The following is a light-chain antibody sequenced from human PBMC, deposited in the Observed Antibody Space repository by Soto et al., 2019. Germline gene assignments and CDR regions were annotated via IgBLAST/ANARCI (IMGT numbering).Light chain of an antibody. CDR3: SSYTPSHAVI. CDR2: EVS. Sequence: QSALTQPASVSGSPGQSITISCTGTSSDVSNYNYVSWYQHHPGKAPKLMIYEVSNRPSGISNRFSGSKSGNTASLTISGLQAEDEADYSCSSYTPSHAVIFGGGTKLTVL. CDR1: SSDVSNYNY. V-gene: IGLV2-14*01. J-gene: IGLJ2*01.